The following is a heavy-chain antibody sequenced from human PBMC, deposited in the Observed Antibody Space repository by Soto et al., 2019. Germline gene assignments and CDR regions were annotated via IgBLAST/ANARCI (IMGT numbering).Heavy chain of an antibody. CDR2: VHHFGYT. J-gene: IGHJ4*02. Sequence: NPSETLSLTCDVSSRSVNNDNWWSWVRQPPGEGLEWIGEVHHFGYTSFNPSLKSRVSMSVDISKNQFFLKLNSVTAADTAVYYCTKNSAYALDYWGQGILVTVPQ. D-gene: IGHD5-12*01. CDR1: SRSVNNDNW. V-gene: IGHV4-4*02. CDR3: TKNSAYALDY.